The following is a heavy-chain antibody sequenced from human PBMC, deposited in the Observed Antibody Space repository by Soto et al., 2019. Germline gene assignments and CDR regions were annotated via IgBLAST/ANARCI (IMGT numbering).Heavy chain of an antibody. CDR1: GFILNSCL. V-gene: IGHV3-74*01. Sequence: GALKLSCAVSGFILNSCLMHRVRQAPGKGLVWVSRIQSDGSSTNYADSVKGRFTISRDNVKNTLHLQMDSLRVEDTAVYYCAREKAVAGTTFDYWGLGTLVTVSS. CDR3: AREKAVAGTTFDY. CDR2: IQSDGSST. J-gene: IGHJ4*02. D-gene: IGHD6-19*01.